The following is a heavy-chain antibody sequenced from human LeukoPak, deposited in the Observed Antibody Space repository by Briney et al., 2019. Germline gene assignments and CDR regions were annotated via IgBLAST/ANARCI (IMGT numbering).Heavy chain of an antibody. CDR1: GFTFSSYS. CDR2: ISSSSSYI. D-gene: IGHD6-13*01. CDR3: AGHQYSSNWYAFDY. V-gene: IGHV3-21*01. Sequence: GGSLRLSCAASGFTFSSYSMNWVRQAPGKGLEWVSSISSSSSYIYYADSVKGRFTISRDNAKNSLFLQMNSLRAEDTAVYYCAGHQYSSNWYAFDYWGQGTLVTVSS. J-gene: IGHJ4*02.